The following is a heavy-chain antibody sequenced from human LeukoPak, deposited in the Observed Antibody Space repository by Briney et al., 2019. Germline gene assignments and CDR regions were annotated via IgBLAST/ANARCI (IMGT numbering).Heavy chain of an antibody. J-gene: IGHJ6*03. CDR3: ARGQYYYDSSGYYSHYYYYYMGV. D-gene: IGHD3-22*01. CDR2: MNPNSGNT. V-gene: IGHV1-8*01. Sequence: GASVKVSCKASGYTFTSYDINWVRQATGQGLEWLGWMNPNSGNTGYAQNFQGRVTMTRDTSIDTAYMELTSLRYEDTAVYYCARGQYYYDSSGYYSHYYYYYMGVWGKGTTVTVSS. CDR1: GYTFTSYD.